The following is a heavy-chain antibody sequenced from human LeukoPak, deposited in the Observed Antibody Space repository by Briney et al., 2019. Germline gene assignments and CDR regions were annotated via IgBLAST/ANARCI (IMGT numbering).Heavy chain of an antibody. CDR2: INHSGST. Sequence: SETLSLTCAVYGGSFSGYYWSWIRQPPGKGLEWIGEINHSGSTNYNPSLKSRVTISVDTSKNQFSLKLSSVTAADTAVYYCARDHRDHSGYGRGFDYWGQGTLVTVSS. CDR1: GGSFSGYY. D-gene: IGHD5-12*01. V-gene: IGHV4-34*01. CDR3: ARDHRDHSGYGRGFDY. J-gene: IGHJ4*02.